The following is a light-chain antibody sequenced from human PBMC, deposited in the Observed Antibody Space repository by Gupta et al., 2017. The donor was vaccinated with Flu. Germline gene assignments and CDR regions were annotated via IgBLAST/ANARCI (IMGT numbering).Light chain of an antibody. CDR2: VAS. Sequence: PPTLSVSPGERATLSCRASQSVSSKLAWYQQKPGQAPRLLIYVASTRATGIPARFSGSGSGTEFTLTISGLQSEDFAVYYCQQYNNWPLTFGGGTKVEI. CDR1: QSVSSK. CDR3: QQYNNWPLT. J-gene: IGKJ4*01. V-gene: IGKV3-15*01.